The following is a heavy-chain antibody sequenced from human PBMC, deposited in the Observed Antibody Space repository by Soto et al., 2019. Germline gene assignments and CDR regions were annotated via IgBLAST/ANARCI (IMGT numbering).Heavy chain of an antibody. D-gene: IGHD3-16*01. Sequence: EVQLVESGGGLVQPGGSLRLSCEASEFSLSDYEMHWVRQAPGGGLEWLSYISRRGDIMYYANSARGRFAISRDNAKNSLYLQMDSLTVEDTAVYYCAGAAYASLRYSASFYGMDVW. V-gene: IGHV3-48*03. CDR2: ISRRGDIM. J-gene: IGHJ6*01. CDR1: EFSLSDYE. CDR3: AGAAYASLRYSASFYGMDV.